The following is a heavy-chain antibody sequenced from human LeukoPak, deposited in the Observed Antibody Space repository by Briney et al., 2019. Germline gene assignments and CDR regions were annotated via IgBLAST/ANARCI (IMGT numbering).Heavy chain of an antibody. Sequence: GGSLRLSCAASGFTFRSYWMSWVRQAPGKGLEWVANIEQDGSEKYYVDSVKGRFTISRDNAKNSLFLQMRSLRPEDTAVYYCAIVAPFYYYAMDVWGQGTTVTVSS. J-gene: IGHJ6*02. CDR2: IEQDGSEK. CDR3: AIVAPFYYYAMDV. V-gene: IGHV3-7*01. D-gene: IGHD5-12*01. CDR1: GFTFRSYW.